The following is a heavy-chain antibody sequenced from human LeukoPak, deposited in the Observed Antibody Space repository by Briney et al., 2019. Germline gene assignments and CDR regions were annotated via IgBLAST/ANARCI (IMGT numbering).Heavy chain of an antibody. CDR1: GFTFSSYS. CDR3: ARGSVVRGVLNYYGMDV. D-gene: IGHD3-10*01. Sequence: GGSLSLSCAASGFTFSSYSMNWVRQAPGKGLEWVSSISSSSSYIYYADSVKGRFTISRDNAKNSLYLQMNSLRAEDTAVYYCARGSVVRGVLNYYGMDVWGKGTTVTVSS. V-gene: IGHV3-21*01. J-gene: IGHJ6*04. CDR2: ISSSSSYI.